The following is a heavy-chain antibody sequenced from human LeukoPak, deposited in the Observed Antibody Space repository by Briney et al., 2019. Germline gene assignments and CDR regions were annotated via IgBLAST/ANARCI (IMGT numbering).Heavy chain of an antibody. D-gene: IGHD5-18*01. Sequence: GGSLRLSCTASGFTFSDYAMSWVRQAPGKGLEWVSGISGSGGSIRYADSVKGRFTISRDNSKNTLSLQVSSLRTEDTAVYYCAKDRYSYAFEYSDSWGQGTLVTVSS. V-gene: IGHV3-23*01. CDR2: ISGSGGSI. J-gene: IGHJ4*02. CDR1: GFTFSDYA. CDR3: AKDRYSYAFEYSDS.